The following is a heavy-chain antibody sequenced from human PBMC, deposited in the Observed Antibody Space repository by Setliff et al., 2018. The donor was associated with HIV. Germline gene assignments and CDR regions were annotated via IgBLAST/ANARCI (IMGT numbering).Heavy chain of an antibody. CDR2: MNPNSGNT. CDR1: GSTFSTYD. Sequence: ASVKVSCKSSGSTFSTYDINWVRQATGRGLEWMGWMNPNSGNTGYAQKFQGRVTMTRNTSISTAYMELSSLRSDDTAVYYCASSWSRIRYYGMDVWGQGTTVTVSS. J-gene: IGHJ6*02. D-gene: IGHD6-13*01. V-gene: IGHV1-8*01. CDR3: ASSWSRIRYYGMDV.